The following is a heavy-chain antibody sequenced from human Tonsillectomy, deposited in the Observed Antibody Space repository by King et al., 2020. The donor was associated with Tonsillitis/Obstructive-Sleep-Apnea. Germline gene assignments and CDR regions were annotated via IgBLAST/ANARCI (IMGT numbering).Heavy chain of an antibody. D-gene: IGHD1-26*01. J-gene: IGHJ5*02. Sequence: VQLVQSGAEVKKPGASVTVSCKASGYTFISYGIIWVRPAPGQGLEWMGWISGYNGDTNYAQKLQGRVTMTTDTSTSTAYMEMRSLRSDDTAVYYCARVSAFAWELLPVDPWGQGTLVTVSS. CDR2: ISGYNGDT. V-gene: IGHV1-18*01. CDR1: GYTFISYG. CDR3: ARVSAFAWELLPVDP.